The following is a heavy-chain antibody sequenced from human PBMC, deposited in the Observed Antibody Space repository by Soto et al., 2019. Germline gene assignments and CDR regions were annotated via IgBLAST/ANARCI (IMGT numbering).Heavy chain of an antibody. V-gene: IGHV3-15*01. Sequence: GGSLRLSCAASGFTFSNAWMSWVRQAPGKGLEWVGRIKSKTDGGTTEYPAPVKGRFTISRDDSENMLYLQMNSLKTEDTAVYYCSTGYYDILTGYFNSPWRQGKMVTVSS. CDR3: STGYYDILTGYFNSP. CDR1: GFTFSNAW. CDR2: IKSKTDGGTT. J-gene: IGHJ3*01. D-gene: IGHD3-9*01.